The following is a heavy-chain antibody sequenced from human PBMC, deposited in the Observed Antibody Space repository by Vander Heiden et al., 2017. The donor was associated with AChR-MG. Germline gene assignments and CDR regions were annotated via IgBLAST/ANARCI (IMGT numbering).Heavy chain of an antibody. V-gene: IGHV3-33*01. CDR2: IWYDGSNK. J-gene: IGHJ4*02. Sequence: QVQLVEHGGGVVPPGRSVRPPCAAQGLTIGSNGMHWVRQAPGKGLDWVAVIWYDGSNKYYADSVKCRFTISRDNSKNTLYLQMNSLRAEDTAVYYCARGDTYYYGSGSQTIDYWGQGTLVTVSS. D-gene: IGHD3-10*01. CDR1: GLTIGSNG. CDR3: ARGDTYYYGSGSQTIDY.